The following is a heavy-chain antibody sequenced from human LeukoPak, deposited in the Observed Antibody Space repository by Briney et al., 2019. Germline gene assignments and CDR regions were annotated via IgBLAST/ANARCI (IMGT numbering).Heavy chain of an antibody. CDR1: GFDFADQA. V-gene: IGHV3-9*01. Sequence: LRLSCVASGFDFADQAMHWVRQAPGKGLEWVSGVSWNSNEIIYADSVRGRFTISRDNAKKSLYLQMNSLRAEDTAVYYCARDFDATLWGQGTLVTVSS. D-gene: IGHD2-2*01. CDR2: VSWNSNEI. CDR3: ARDFDATL. J-gene: IGHJ4*02.